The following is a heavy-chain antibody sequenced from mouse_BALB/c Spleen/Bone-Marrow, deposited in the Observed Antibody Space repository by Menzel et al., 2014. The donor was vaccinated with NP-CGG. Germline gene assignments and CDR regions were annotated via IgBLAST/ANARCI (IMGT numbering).Heavy chain of an antibody. J-gene: IGHJ3*01. D-gene: IGHD1-1*01. V-gene: IGHV14-3*02. Sequence: VQLQQPGAELVKPGASVKLSCTASGFNIKDTYMHWVRQRPEQGLEWIGRIDPANGNTKYDPKLQGKATITADTSSNTAYLQLSSLTPEDTAVYYCASYYYGSSLFAYWGQGTLVTVSA. CDR3: ASYYYGSSLFAY. CDR1: GFNIKDTY. CDR2: IDPANGNT.